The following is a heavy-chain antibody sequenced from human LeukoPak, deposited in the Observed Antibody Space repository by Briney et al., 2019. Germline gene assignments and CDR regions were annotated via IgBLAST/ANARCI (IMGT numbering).Heavy chain of an antibody. V-gene: IGHV3-21*01. CDR3: ARGIVATKVFDY. D-gene: IGHD5-12*01. J-gene: IGHJ4*02. Sequence: GGSLRLSWAASGFTFSSYSMNWVRQAPGKGLEWVSSISSSSSYIYYADSVKGRFTISRDNAKNSLYLQMNSLRAEDTAVYYCARGIVATKVFDYWGQGTLVTVSS. CDR1: GFTFSSYS. CDR2: ISSSSSYI.